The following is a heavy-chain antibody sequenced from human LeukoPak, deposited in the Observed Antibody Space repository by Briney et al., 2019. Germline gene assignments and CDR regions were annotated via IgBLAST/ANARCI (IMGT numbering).Heavy chain of an antibody. V-gene: IGHV3-9*03. CDR1: GFTFDDYA. CDR3: AKDSSGWYHGDAFDI. D-gene: IGHD6-19*01. J-gene: IGHJ3*02. Sequence: GGSLRPSCAASGFTFDDYAMHWVRQAPGKGLEWVSGISRNRGSIGYADSVKGRFTISRDNAKSSLYMQMNSPRAEDMALYVCAKDSSGWYHGDAFDIWGQGKMVTVSS. CDR2: ISRNRGSI.